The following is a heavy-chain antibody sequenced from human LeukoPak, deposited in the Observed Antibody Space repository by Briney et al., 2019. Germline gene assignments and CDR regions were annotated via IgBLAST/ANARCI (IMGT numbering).Heavy chain of an antibody. CDR2: IIPIFGTA. Sequence: GSSVKVSCKASGGTFSSYAISWVRQAPGQGLEWMGGIIPIFGTANYAQKFQGRVTITTDESTSTAYMELSSLRSEDTAVYYCASCKFWSGYSDTYYYYMDVWGKGTTVTVSS. V-gene: IGHV1-69*05. D-gene: IGHD3-3*01. CDR1: GGTFSSYA. J-gene: IGHJ6*03. CDR3: ASCKFWSGYSDTYYYYMDV.